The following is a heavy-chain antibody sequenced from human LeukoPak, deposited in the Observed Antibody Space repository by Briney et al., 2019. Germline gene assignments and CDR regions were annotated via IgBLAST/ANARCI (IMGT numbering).Heavy chain of an antibody. CDR3: ARGRIAARRRWFDP. CDR1: GYTFTSYD. D-gene: IGHD6-6*01. V-gene: IGHV1-8*01. J-gene: IGHJ5*02. Sequence: GASVKVPCKASGYTFTSYDINWVRQATGQGLEWMGWMNPNSGNTGYAQKFQGRVTMTRNTSISTAYMELSSLRSEDTAVYYCARGRIAARRRWFDPWGQGTLVTVSS. CDR2: MNPNSGNT.